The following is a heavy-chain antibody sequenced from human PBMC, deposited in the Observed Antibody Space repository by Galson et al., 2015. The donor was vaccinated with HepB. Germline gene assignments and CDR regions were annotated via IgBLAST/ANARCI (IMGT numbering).Heavy chain of an antibody. CDR2: IYYSGST. D-gene: IGHD5-18*01. V-gene: IGHV4-39*01. Sequence: LRLSCAASEFTFSSYGMHWVRQPPGKGLEWIGSIYYSGSTYYNPSLKSRVTISVDTSKNQFSLKLSSVSAADTAVYYCARHREEYTAMVTAFDIWGQGTMVTVSS. J-gene: IGHJ3*02. CDR3: ARHREEYTAMVTAFDI. CDR1: EFTFSSYG.